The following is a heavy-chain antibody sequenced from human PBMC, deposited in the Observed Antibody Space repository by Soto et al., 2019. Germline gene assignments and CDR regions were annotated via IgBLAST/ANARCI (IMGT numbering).Heavy chain of an antibody. Sequence: GGSLRLSCAASGFTFSNAWMNWVRQAPGKGLEWVGRIKSKTDGGTTDYAAPVKGRFTISRDDSKNTLYLQMNSLKTEDTAVYYCTTSSSWYYDLGHDAFDIWGQGTMVTVSS. J-gene: IGHJ3*02. CDR2: IKSKTDGGTT. V-gene: IGHV3-15*07. D-gene: IGHD6-13*01. CDR1: GFTFSNAW. CDR3: TTSSSWYYDLGHDAFDI.